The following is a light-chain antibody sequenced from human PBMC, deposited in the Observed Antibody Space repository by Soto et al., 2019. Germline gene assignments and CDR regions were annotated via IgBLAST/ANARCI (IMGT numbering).Light chain of an antibody. Sequence: IVMTQSPLSLPVTPGEPASISCRSSQSLLHRNGYNYLDWYLQKPGQSPQLLIYLGSNRASGVPDRFSGSGSGTAFTLKISRVEAEDVGIYYCMQALQTPPTFGQGTKVEIK. CDR3: MQALQTPPT. V-gene: IGKV2-28*01. CDR2: LGS. CDR1: QSLLHRNGYNY. J-gene: IGKJ1*01.